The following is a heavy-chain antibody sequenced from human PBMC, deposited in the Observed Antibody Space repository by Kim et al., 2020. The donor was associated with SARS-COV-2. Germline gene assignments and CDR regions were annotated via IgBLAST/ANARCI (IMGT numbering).Heavy chain of an antibody. CDR2: IWHDGSNE. CDR1: GFTFSSYC. Sequence: GGSLRLSCAASGFTFSSYCMHWVRQAPGKGLEWVASIWHDGSNEYYEDSVKGRFTISRDNSKNTLYLQMNSLRAEDTAVYYCAKAYRKVYGMDVWGQGTTVTVSS. J-gene: IGHJ6*02. CDR3: AKAYRKVYGMDV. V-gene: IGHV3-30*02. D-gene: IGHD2-2*02.